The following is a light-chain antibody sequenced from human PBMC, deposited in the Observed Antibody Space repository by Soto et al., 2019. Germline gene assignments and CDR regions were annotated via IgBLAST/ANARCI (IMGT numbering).Light chain of an antibody. CDR1: QDVGKW. J-gene: IGKJ5*01. CDR2: GAS. V-gene: IGKV1-12*01. Sequence: DIQMTQSPPSVSASVGDRVTITCRASQDVGKWLAWYQQKPGKAQTLLIHGASSLQSGVQPRYSGSGYGTDFTLTIRSLQPEDFATYYCKQANSFPITFGQGTRLEI. CDR3: KQANSFPIT.